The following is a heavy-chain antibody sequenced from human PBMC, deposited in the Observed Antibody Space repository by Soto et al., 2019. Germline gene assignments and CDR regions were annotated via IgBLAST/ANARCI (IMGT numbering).Heavy chain of an antibody. J-gene: IGHJ5*02. V-gene: IGHV3-11*06. CDR2: ISSSSSYT. CDR1: GFTFSDYY. CDR3: ARMSGTENWFDP. Sequence: GGSLRLSCAASGFTFSDYYMSWIRQAPGKGLEWVSYISSSSSYTNYADSVKGRFTISRDNAKNSLYLQMNSLRAEDTAVYYCARMSGTENWFDPWGQGTLVTVSS. D-gene: IGHD1-26*01.